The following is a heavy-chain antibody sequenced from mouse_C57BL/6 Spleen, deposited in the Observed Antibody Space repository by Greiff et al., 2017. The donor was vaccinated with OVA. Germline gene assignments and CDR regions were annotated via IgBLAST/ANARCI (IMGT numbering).Heavy chain of an antibody. Sequence: VQLQQSGPELVKPGASVKISCKASGYSFTGYYMNWVKQSPEKSLEWIGEINPSTGGTTYNQKFKAKATLTVDKSSSTAYMQLKSLTSEDSAIYYCADYGNYDGFAYWGQGTLVTVSA. V-gene: IGHV1-42*01. CDR2: INPSTGGT. D-gene: IGHD2-1*01. CDR3: ADYGNYDGFAY. J-gene: IGHJ3*01. CDR1: GYSFTGYY.